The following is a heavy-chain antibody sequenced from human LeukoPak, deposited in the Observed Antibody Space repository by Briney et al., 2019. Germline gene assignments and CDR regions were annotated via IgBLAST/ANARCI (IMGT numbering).Heavy chain of an antibody. CDR1: GFTFSNYG. CDR2: ISGGSNAT. D-gene: IGHD3-10*01. CDR3: AKGIYDSGSYYSNYYYNMDV. J-gene: IGHJ6*03. V-gene: IGHV3-23*01. Sequence: PGGTLRLSCAASGFTFSNYGMSWVRQAPGKGLKWVSSISGGSNATDYADSVKGRFSNSRDNSKNTLYLQMNSLRVEDTALYYCAKGIYDSGSYYSNYYYNMDVWGKGTMVTISS.